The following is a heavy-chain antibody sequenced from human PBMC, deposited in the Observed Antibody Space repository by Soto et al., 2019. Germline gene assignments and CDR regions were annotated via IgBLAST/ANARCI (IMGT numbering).Heavy chain of an antibody. CDR2: IDPSDSYT. CDR1: GYSFTSYW. V-gene: IGHV5-10-1*01. CDR3: ARLLDGYYYDSSGYYDFDY. D-gene: IGHD3-22*01. J-gene: IGHJ4*02. Sequence: GESLKISCKGSGYSFTSYWISWVHQMPGKGLEWMGRIDPSDSYTNYSPSFQGHVTISADKSISTAYLQWSSLKASDTAMYYCARLLDGYYYDSSGYYDFDYWGQGTLVTV.